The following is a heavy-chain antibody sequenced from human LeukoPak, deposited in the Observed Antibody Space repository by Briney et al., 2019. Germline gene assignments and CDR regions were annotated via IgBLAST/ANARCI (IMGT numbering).Heavy chain of an antibody. CDR3: AKGPAMVRGTFDP. CDR1: GVNFESYE. Sequence: GRSLRLSCAVTGVNFESYEMNWVRQAPGKGLEWVSFISGSANTIYYAASVKGRFTTSRDNARNSLSLQMNSLRTEETAVYYCAKGPAMVRGTFDPWGQGTLVTVSS. V-gene: IGHV3-48*03. D-gene: IGHD3-10*01. J-gene: IGHJ5*02. CDR2: ISGSANTI.